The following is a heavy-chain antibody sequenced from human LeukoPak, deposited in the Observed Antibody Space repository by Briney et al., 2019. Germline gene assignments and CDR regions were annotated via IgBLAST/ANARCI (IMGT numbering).Heavy chain of an antibody. V-gene: IGHV1-69*13. CDR3: ARGDDSSGYYFDY. CDR1: GGTFSSYA. CDR2: IIPIFGTA. J-gene: IGHJ4*02. Sequence: SVKVSCKASGGTFSSYAISWVRQAPGQGLEWMGGIIPIFGTANYAQKFQGRVTITADESTSTAYMELSRLRSDDTAVYYCARGDDSSGYYFDYWGQGTLVTVSS. D-gene: IGHD3-22*01.